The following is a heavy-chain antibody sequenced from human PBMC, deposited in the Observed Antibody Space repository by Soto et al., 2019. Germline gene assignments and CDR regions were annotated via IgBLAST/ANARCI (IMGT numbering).Heavy chain of an antibody. V-gene: IGHV4-59*01. Sequence: QVQLQESGPGLVKPSETLSLTCTVSGGSISSYYWSWIRQPPGKGLEWIGYIYYSGSTNYNPSLKSRVTISVDTSKNQFSLKLSSVTAADTAVYYCARVGRWAGVSPGGGNDAFDIWGQGTMVTVSS. CDR3: ARVGRWAGVSPGGGNDAFDI. J-gene: IGHJ3*02. D-gene: IGHD1-26*01. CDR1: GGSISSYY. CDR2: IYYSGST.